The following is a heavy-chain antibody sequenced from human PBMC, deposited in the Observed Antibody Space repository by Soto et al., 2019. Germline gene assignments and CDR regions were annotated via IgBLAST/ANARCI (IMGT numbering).Heavy chain of an antibody. J-gene: IGHJ4*02. CDR2: ISAYNGNT. CDR3: ARWYYYDSSGYFDY. CDR1: GYTFTSYG. Sequence: ASVKVSCKASGYTFTSYGISWVRQAPGQGLEWMGWISAYNGNTNYAQKLQGRVTMTTDTSTSTAYMELRSLRSDDTAVYYCARWYYYDSSGYFDYWGQGTLVTVSS. V-gene: IGHV1-18*01. D-gene: IGHD3-22*01.